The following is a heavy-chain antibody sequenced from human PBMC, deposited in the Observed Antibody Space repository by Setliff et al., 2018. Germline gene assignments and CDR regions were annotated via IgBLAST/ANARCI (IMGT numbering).Heavy chain of an antibody. V-gene: IGHV3-48*01. CDR3: ARDSSDWYFDL. D-gene: IGHD3-3*01. Sequence: GGSLRLSCAASGFTFSSDSMNWVRQAPGKGLEWVSYISSSSSTIYYADSVKGRFTISRDNSKNTLYLQMNSLRAEDTAVYYCARDSSDWYFDLWGRGTLVTVSS. J-gene: IGHJ2*01. CDR2: ISSSSSTI. CDR1: GFTFSSDS.